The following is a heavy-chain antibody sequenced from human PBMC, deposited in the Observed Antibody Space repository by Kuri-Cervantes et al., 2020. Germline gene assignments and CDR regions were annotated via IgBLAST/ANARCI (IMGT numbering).Heavy chain of an antibody. CDR2: IRYDGSNE. CDR3: TTWHYGGSPFYYMDV. V-gene: IGHV3-30*02. J-gene: IGHJ6*03. CDR1: GFTFSSYG. Sequence: GGSLRLSCAASGFTFSSYGMHWVRQAPGKGLEWVAFIRYDGSNEYYADSVKGRFTISRDDSKNTHYLQMDSLKTEDTAVYYCTTWHYGGSPFYYMDVWGKGTTVTVSS. D-gene: IGHD4-23*01.